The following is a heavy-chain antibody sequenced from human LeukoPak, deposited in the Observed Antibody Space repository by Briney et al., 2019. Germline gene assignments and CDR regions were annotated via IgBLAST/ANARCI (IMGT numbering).Heavy chain of an antibody. D-gene: IGHD3-10*01. CDR2: IYYSGST. J-gene: IGHJ4*02. CDR3: ARVGTYGSGSYLSWLDY. CDR1: PGSTSSYY. Sequence: PSETLSLTCTVSPGSTSSYYWSWIRQPPGKGLEWIGYIYYSGSTNYNPSLKSRVTISVDTSKNQFSLKLSSVTAADTAVYYCARVGTYGSGSYLSWLDYWGQGTLVTVSS. V-gene: IGHV4-59*01.